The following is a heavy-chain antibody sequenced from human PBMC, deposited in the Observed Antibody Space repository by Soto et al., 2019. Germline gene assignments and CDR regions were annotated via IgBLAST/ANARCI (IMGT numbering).Heavy chain of an antibody. D-gene: IGHD1-1*01. Sequence: GGSMRLSCAASGFSFSTYGMHWVRQAPGKGLEWVAFISNDGSNKYYADSVKGRFTISRDNSKNTLYLQMNSLRAEDTAVYYCARDRYPLDYWGQGTLVTVSS. CDR1: GFSFSTYG. V-gene: IGHV3-30*03. CDR2: ISNDGSNK. CDR3: ARDRYPLDY. J-gene: IGHJ4*02.